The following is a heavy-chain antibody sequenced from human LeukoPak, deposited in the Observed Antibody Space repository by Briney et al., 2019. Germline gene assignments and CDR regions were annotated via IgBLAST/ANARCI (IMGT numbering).Heavy chain of an antibody. V-gene: IGHV4-59*12. D-gene: IGHD3-10*01. CDR2: IYYSGRT. CDR1: GGSISSYY. CDR3: ARRQGSGSYFYYYYYMDV. Sequence: SETLSLTCSVSGGSISSYYWNWIRQPPGKGLEWIGYIYYSGRTNYSPSLKSRVTISVDTSKNQFSLKLSSVTAADTAVYYCARRQGSGSYFYYYYYMDVWGKGTTVTISS. J-gene: IGHJ6*03.